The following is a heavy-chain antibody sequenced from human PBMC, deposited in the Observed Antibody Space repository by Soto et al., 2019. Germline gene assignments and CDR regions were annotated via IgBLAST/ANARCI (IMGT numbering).Heavy chain of an antibody. V-gene: IGHV1-69*12. CDR2: IIPIFGTA. J-gene: IGHJ5*02. CDR3: AIARAGDYPATNWCDP. Sequence: QVQLVQSGAEVKKPGSSVKVSCKASGGTFSSYAISWVRQAPGQGLQWMGGIIPIFGTANYAQKFQGRVKITADESTSTAYMERSSVRSEDTAVYYCAIARAGDYPATNWCDPWGQGTLVTVSS. D-gene: IGHD4-17*01. CDR1: GGTFSSYA.